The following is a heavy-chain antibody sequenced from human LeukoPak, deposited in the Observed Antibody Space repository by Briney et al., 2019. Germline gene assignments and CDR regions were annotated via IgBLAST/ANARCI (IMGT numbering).Heavy chain of an antibody. V-gene: IGHV3-23*01. CDR2: ISGSGRST. CDR1: GFTFSRYE. Sequence: GGSLRLSCAASGFTFSRYEMSWVRQAPGEGLEWVSSISGSGRSTYYADSVKGQTTISRDNSKNTLYLQMNSLRAEDTAVYYCAKGRGSGSYNLDYWGQGTLVTVSS. CDR3: AKGRGSGSYNLDY. J-gene: IGHJ4*02. D-gene: IGHD1-26*01.